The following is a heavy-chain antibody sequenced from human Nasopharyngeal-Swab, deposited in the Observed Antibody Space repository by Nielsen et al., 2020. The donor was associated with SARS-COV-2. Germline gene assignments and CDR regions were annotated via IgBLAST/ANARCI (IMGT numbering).Heavy chain of an antibody. CDR2: INPSGGST. J-gene: IGHJ6*02. Sequence: ASVKVSCKASGYTFTSYYMHWVRQAPGQGLEWMGIINPSGGSTSYAQKLQGRVTMTRDTSTSTVYMELSSLRSEDTAVYYCARDRVNTVTTVEPPFWKGYYYYGMDVWGQGTTVTVSS. CDR3: ARDRVNTVTTVEPPFWKGYYYYGMDV. D-gene: IGHD4-17*01. CDR1: GYTFTSYY. V-gene: IGHV1-46*01.